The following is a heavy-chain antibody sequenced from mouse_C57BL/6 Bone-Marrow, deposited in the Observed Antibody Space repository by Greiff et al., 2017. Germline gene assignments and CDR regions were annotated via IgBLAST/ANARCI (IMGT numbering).Heavy chain of an antibody. CDR1: GYTFTDYY. V-gene: IGHV1-26*01. CDR2: INPNNGGT. CDR3: ARRLLGDY. D-gene: IGHD3-1*01. Sequence: VQLQQSGPELVKPGASVKISCKASGYTFTDYYMNWVKQSHGKSLEWIGDINPNNGGTSYNQKFKGKATLTVDKSSSTAYMELRSLTSEDSAVYYCARRLLGDYWGQGTTRTVSS. J-gene: IGHJ2*01.